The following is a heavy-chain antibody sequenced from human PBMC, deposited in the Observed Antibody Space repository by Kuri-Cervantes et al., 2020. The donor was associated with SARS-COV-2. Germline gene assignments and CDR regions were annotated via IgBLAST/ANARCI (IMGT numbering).Heavy chain of an antibody. CDR1: GFTFSSYG. CDR2: ISYDGSNK. J-gene: IGHJ5*02. Sequence: GGSLRLSCAASGFTFSSYGMHWVRQAPGKGLEWVAVISYDGSNKYYAGSVKGRFTISRDNSKNTLYLQMNSLRAEDTAVYYCAKSSGTADGGFDPWGQRTLVTVSS. D-gene: IGHD6-19*01. CDR3: AKSSGTADGGFDP. V-gene: IGHV3-30*18.